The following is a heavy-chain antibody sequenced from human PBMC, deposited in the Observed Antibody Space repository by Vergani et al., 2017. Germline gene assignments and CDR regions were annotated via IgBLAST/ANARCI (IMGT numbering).Heavy chain of an antibody. V-gene: IGHV4-61*02. J-gene: IGHJ4*02. CDR2: IYTSGSN. CDR1: GGSISSGSYY. D-gene: IGHD2-15*01. CDR3: ARDRGVASGYFDY. Sequence: QVQLQESGPGLVKPSQTLSLTCTVSGGSISSGSYYWSWIRQPAGKGLEWIGRIYTSGSNNYNPSLKSRVTVSVDTSKNQVSLKVSSVTAADTAVYYCARDRGVASGYFDYWGQGTLVTVSS.